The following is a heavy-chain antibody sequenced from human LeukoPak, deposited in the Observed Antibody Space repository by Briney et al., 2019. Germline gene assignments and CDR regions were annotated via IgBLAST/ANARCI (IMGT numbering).Heavy chain of an antibody. D-gene: IGHD6-19*01. CDR3: ASLSSGWFRDWFDP. Sequence: GGSLRLSCAASGFTFSSYEMNWVRQAPGKGLEWVSYISSSGSTIYYEDSVKGRFTISRDNAKNSLYLQMNSLRAEDTAVYYCASLSSGWFRDWFDPWGQGTLVTVSS. V-gene: IGHV3-48*03. CDR2: ISSSGSTI. CDR1: GFTFSSYE. J-gene: IGHJ5*02.